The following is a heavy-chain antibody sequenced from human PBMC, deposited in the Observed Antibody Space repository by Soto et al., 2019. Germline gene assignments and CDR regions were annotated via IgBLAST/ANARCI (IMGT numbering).Heavy chain of an antibody. J-gene: IGHJ6*02. CDR2: IIPIFGTA. D-gene: IGHD4-17*01. CDR1: GDTXTGYA. V-gene: IGHV1-69*13. Sequence: SXKVSLKASGDTXTGYAISLVRQTPGQGLEWMGGIIPIFGTANYAQKFQGRVTITADESTSTAYMELSSLRSEDTEVYYCASPSSTVVTPYYYYGMDVWGQGNTVIV. CDR3: ASPSSTVVTPYYYYGMDV.